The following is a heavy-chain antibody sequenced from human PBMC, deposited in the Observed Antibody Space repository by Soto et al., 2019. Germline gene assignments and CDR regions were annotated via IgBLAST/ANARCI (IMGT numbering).Heavy chain of an antibody. Sequence: EAQLLESGGGLVQPGGSLRLSCAASGFTFSTYPMSWDRQAPGKGLEWVSGISGSGISTYYTDSVKGRFTISRDNSKNTVFLQMNSLRDEDTAVYYCVKPPVITASYYYYDMDVWGQGTTVTVSS. D-gene: IGHD4-4*01. V-gene: IGHV3-23*01. CDR2: ISGSGIST. CDR1: GFTFSTYP. J-gene: IGHJ6*02. CDR3: VKPPVITASYYYYDMDV.